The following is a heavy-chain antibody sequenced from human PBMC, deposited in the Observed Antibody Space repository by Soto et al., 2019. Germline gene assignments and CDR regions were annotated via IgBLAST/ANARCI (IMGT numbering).Heavy chain of an antibody. V-gene: IGHV3-64D*06. D-gene: IGHD1-26*01. J-gene: IGHJ4*02. CDR2: ISSNGGST. CDR1: GFTFSTYA. CDR3: VRDSGSFGSSYFDN. Sequence: GGSLRLSCSASGFTFSTYAMHWVRQAPGKGLEYISGISSNGGSTYYADSVKGRFTNSRDNSKNTLYLQLSSLRAEDTAVYYCVRDSGSFGSSYFDNWGLGTVVTVSS.